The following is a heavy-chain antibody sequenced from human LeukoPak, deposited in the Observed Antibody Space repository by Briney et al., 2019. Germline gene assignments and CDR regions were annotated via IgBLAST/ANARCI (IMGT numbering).Heavy chain of an antibody. CDR1: GFTFSDSH. CDR3: GRGHWGLDY. CDR2: ISNSGSSI. J-gene: IGHJ4*02. V-gene: IGHV3-11*04. D-gene: IGHD7-27*01. Sequence: PGGSLRLSCAVSGFTFSDSHMTWIRQAPGKGLEWVSYISNSGSSISYADSVKGRFTTSRDNAKSSLYLQMNSLRAEDTAVYYCGRGHWGLDYWGQGTLVTVSS.